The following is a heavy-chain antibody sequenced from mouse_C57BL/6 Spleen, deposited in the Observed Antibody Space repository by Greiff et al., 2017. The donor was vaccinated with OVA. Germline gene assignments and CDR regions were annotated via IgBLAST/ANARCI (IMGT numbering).Heavy chain of an antibody. CDR1: GFTFNTYA. CDR3: VREGMRGYYYAMDY. Sequence: DVMLVESGGGLVQPKGSLKLSCAASGFTFNTYAMHWVRQAPGKGLEWVARIRSKSSNYATYYADSVKDRFTISRDDSQSMLYLQMNNLRTEDTAMYYSVREGMRGYYYAMDYWGQGTSVTVSS. CDR2: IRSKSSNYAT. V-gene: IGHV10-3*01. J-gene: IGHJ4*01.